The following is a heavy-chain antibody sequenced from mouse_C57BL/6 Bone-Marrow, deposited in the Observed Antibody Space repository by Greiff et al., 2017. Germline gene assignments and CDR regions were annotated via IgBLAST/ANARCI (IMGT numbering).Heavy chain of an antibody. D-gene: IGHD2-1*01. Sequence: VQGVESGAELARPGASVKLSCKASGYTFTSYGISWVKQRTGQGLEWIGEIYPRSGNTYYNEKFKGKATLTADKSSSTAYMELRSLTSEDSAVYFCARSRIYYDAMDYWGQGTSVTVSS. V-gene: IGHV1-81*01. CDR3: ARSRIYYDAMDY. J-gene: IGHJ4*01. CDR2: IYPRSGNT. CDR1: GYTFTSYG.